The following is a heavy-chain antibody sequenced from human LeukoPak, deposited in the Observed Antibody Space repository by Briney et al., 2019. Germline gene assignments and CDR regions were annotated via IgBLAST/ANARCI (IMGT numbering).Heavy chain of an antibody. D-gene: IGHD1-26*01. CDR3: GRDRNTGSSYENLFEY. CDR1: GCTFSPYW. CDR2: INSDGSST. Sequence: GGSLRLSCAASGCTFSPYWMHWVRQAPGKGLVWVSRINSDGSSTSYADSVKGRFTISRDNAKNTLYLQMNSLRAEDTGVYYCGRDRNTGSSYENLFEYWGQGTLVTVSS. V-gene: IGHV3-74*01. J-gene: IGHJ4*02.